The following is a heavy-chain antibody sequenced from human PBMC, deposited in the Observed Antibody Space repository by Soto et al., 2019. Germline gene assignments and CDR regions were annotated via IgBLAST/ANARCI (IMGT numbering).Heavy chain of an antibody. CDR2: INVNNDNT. CDR3: ARSSFTAVDY. V-gene: IGHV1-3*01. CDR1: GYTFTSHT. J-gene: IGHJ4*02. Sequence: QVQLVQSGTEVKKPGAPVKVSCRASGYTFTSHTIHWVRQAPGQRLEWMAWINVNNDNTKYSHKFQGRVTLTIDTSANTVYMELSSLRSEDTAVYYCARSSFTAVDYWGQGTLVSVSS. D-gene: IGHD5-18*01.